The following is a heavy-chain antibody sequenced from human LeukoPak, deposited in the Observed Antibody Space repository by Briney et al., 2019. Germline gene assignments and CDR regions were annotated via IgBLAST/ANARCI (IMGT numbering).Heavy chain of an antibody. CDR2: IYYSGST. V-gene: IGHV4-59*01. CDR3: ARGPPDSQWLVLYYLDY. Sequence: SETLSLTCAVSGGSINNYYWSWIRQPPRKGLEWIGDIYYSGSTNYNSALKGRVTISVDTSKNQFSLFLSSVTAADTAVYYCARGPPDSQWLVLYYLDYWGQGILVTVSS. D-gene: IGHD6-19*01. J-gene: IGHJ4*02. CDR1: GGSINNYY.